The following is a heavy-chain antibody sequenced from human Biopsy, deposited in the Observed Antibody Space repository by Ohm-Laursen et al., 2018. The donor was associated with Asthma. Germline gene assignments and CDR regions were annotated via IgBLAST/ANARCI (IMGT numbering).Heavy chain of an antibody. J-gene: IGHJ4*02. D-gene: IGHD4-11*01. Sequence: SLRLSCAASGFVFRSHAMHWVRQAPGKGLEWVAVVSYDGGVEHYADSMKGRFIISRDNAKSTLYLQMNRLRTDDTAVYFCAKRRGYSDLTDFDHWGQGTLVTVSS. CDR3: AKRRGYSDLTDFDH. V-gene: IGHV3-30*18. CDR1: GFVFRSHA. CDR2: VSYDGGVE.